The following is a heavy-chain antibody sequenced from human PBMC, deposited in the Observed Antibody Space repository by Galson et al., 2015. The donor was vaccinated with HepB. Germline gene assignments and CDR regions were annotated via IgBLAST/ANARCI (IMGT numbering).Heavy chain of an antibody. V-gene: IGHV3-30-3*01. J-gene: IGHJ4*02. CDR3: ARSGCSSTSCYIHY. CDR1: GFTFISYS. D-gene: IGHD2-2*02. Sequence: SLRLSCAASGFTFISYSVHWVRQAPGKGLEWVAVISYDGSDEYYADSVRGRFTISRDNSKDTLYLQMNSLRSEDTTIYYCARSGCSSTSCYIHYWGQGTLVTVSS. CDR2: ISYDGSDE.